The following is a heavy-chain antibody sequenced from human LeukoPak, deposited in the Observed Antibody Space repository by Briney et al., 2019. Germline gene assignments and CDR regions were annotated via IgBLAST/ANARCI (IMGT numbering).Heavy chain of an antibody. CDR1: GGSISSYY. CDR3: ARDGFTSSGWYFDY. V-gene: IGHV4-4*07. D-gene: IGHD6-19*01. J-gene: IGHJ4*02. CDR2: IYTSGST. Sequence: DPSETLSLTCTVSGGSISSYYWSWIRQPPGKGLEWIGRIYTSGSTNYNPSLKSRVTMSVDTSKNQFSLKLSSVTAADTAVYYCARDGFTSSGWYFDYWGQGTLVTVSS.